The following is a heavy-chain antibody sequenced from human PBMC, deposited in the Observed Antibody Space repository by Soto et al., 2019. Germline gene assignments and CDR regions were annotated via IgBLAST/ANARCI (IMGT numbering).Heavy chain of an antibody. V-gene: IGHV3-23*01. CDR1: GFTFSNYA. J-gene: IGHJ4*02. CDR3: AKGSSTSRPYFFDY. Sequence: PGGSLRLSCAASGFTFSNYAMSWVRQTPGKGLEWVSAITGDGAGTYHADSVKGRFTISRDNSKNTLYLQMNTLGAEDSAIYYCAKGSSTSRPYFFDYWGQGTLVTVSS. CDR2: ITGDGAGT. D-gene: IGHD2-2*01.